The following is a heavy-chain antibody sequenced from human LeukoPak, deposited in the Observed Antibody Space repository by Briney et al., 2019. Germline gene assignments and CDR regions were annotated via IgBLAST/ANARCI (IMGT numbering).Heavy chain of an antibody. V-gene: IGHV3-7*01. D-gene: IGHD3-16*01. Sequence: GGSLRLSCAASGFTFDDYGMSWVRQTTGKGLECVAKIREDGNEKFYVDSVKGRFTISRDNAKNSVYLQMNSLRVEDTAVYFCARDYIGGWNDHWGQGTLVTVSS. J-gene: IGHJ4*02. CDR2: IREDGNEK. CDR3: ARDYIGGWNDH. CDR1: GFTFDDYG.